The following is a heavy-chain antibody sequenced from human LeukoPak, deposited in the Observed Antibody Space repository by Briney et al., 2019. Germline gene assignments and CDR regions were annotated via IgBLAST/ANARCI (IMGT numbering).Heavy chain of an antibody. V-gene: IGHV4-39*01. CDR1: SGSISSSSYY. D-gene: IGHD6-6*01. Sequence: SETLSLTCTVSSGSISSSSYYWGWIRQPPGKGLEWIGSIYYTGSTYYNSSLKSRVTISVDTSRNQFSLMLSSVTAADMAVYYCASQRRGGSSYYMDVWGKGTTVTVAS. CDR2: IYYTGST. CDR3: ASQRRGGSSYYMDV. J-gene: IGHJ6*03.